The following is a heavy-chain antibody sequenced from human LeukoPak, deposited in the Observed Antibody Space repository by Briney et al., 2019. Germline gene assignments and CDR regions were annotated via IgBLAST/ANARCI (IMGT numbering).Heavy chain of an antibody. CDR3: ARKLYYGDYFDY. V-gene: IGHV4-38-2*01. J-gene: IGHJ4*02. Sequence: PSETLSLTCAVSGYSISSGYYWGRIRQPPGKGLEWIATIYHSGSTYYNPSLKSRVTISVDTSKNQFSLKLSSVTAADTAVYYCARKLYYGDYFDYWGQGTLVTVSS. D-gene: IGHD2-8*01. CDR1: GYSISSGYY. CDR2: IYHSGST.